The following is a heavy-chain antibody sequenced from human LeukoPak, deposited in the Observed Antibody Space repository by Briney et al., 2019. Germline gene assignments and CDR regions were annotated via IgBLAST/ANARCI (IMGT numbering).Heavy chain of an antibody. D-gene: IGHD3-22*01. V-gene: IGHV1-18*01. CDR2: ISAYNGNT. J-gene: IGHJ4*02. CDR3: ARHDRSGYSPYFDY. Sequence: ASVKVSCKASGYTFTSYDINWVRQAPGQGLEWMGWISAYNGNTNHAQNLQGRVTMTTDTSTSTAYMELRSLRSDDTAVYYCARHDRSGYSPYFDYWGQGTLITVSS. CDR1: GYTFTSYD.